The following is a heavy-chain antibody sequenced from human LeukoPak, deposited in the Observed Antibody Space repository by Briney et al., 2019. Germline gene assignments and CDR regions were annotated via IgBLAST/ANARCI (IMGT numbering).Heavy chain of an antibody. V-gene: IGHV4-34*01. D-gene: IGHD2-15*01. CDR2: INHSGST. Sequence: SETLSLTCTVSGGSINSYYWSWIRQPPGKGLEWIGEINHSGSTNYNPSLKSRVTISVDTSKNQFSLKLSSVTAADTAVYYCARGGYQEYYFDYWGQGTLVTVSS. CDR3: ARGGYQEYYFDY. J-gene: IGHJ4*02. CDR1: GGSINSYY.